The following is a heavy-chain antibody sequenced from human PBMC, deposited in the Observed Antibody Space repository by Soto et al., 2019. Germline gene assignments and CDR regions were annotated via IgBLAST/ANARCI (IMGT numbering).Heavy chain of an antibody. CDR2: INHSGST. D-gene: IGHD3-10*01. CDR3: ARGRSRLLWFGEFRWFDP. Sequence: QVQLQQWGAGLLKPSETLSLTCAVYGGSFSGYYWSWIRQPPGKGLEWIGEINHSGSTNYNPSLKSRVTISVDTSKNQFSLKLSSVTAADTAVYYCARGRSRLLWFGEFRWFDPWGQGTLVTVSS. CDR1: GGSFSGYY. J-gene: IGHJ5*02. V-gene: IGHV4-34*01.